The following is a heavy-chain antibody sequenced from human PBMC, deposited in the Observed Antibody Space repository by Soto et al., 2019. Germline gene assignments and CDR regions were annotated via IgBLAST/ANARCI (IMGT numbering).Heavy chain of an antibody. V-gene: IGHV1-46*01. D-gene: IGHD4-17*01. CDR2: INPSGGST. CDR3: ARDYHDYGGNCPGY. J-gene: IGHJ4*02. CDR1: GDTFTSYY. Sequence: AKVSLRASGDTFTSYYLHWVRQAPGQGLEWMGIINPSGGSTSYAQKFQGRVTMTRDTSTSTVYMELSSLRPEDTAVYYCARDYHDYGGNCPGYWGQGTLVTVSS.